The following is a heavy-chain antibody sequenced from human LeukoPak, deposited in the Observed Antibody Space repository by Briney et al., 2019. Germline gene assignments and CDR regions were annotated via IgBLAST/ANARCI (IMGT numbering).Heavy chain of an antibody. Sequence: GGSLRLSCAASGFTFSSYSMNWVRQAPGKGLEWVSYISSSSSTIYYADSVKGRFTISRDNAKNSLYLQMNSLRAEDTAVYYCARGDCSSTSCPPWDYYGMDVWGQGTTVTVSS. D-gene: IGHD2-2*01. CDR3: ARGDCSSTSCPPWDYYGMDV. J-gene: IGHJ6*02. CDR2: ISSSSSTI. V-gene: IGHV3-48*01. CDR1: GFTFSSYS.